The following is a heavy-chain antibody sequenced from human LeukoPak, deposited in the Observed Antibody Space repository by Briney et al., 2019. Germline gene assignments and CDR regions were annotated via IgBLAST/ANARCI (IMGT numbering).Heavy chain of an antibody. Sequence: GASVKVSCKASGYTFTEYGITWVRQAPGQGLEWMGWISAYNGNTNYAQNIQGRLTMTTDTSTNTAYMELRSLTSDDTAVYYCARDWIEKGYYDSNGYYPSTDYWGQGTLVTVSS. V-gene: IGHV1-18*01. J-gene: IGHJ4*02. CDR1: GYTFTEYG. CDR2: ISAYNGNT. CDR3: ARDWIEKGYYDSNGYYPSTDY. D-gene: IGHD3-22*01.